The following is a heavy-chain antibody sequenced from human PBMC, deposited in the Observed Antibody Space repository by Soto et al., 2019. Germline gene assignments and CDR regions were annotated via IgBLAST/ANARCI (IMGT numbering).Heavy chain of an antibody. Sequence: GESLKISCKGSGYSFTSYWTSWVRQMPGKGLEWMGRIDPSDSYTNYSPSFQGHVTISADKSISTAYLQWSSLKASDTAMYYCASQGTTGTYYYYGMDVWGQGTTVTVSS. CDR1: GYSFTSYW. J-gene: IGHJ6*02. V-gene: IGHV5-10-1*01. D-gene: IGHD1-1*01. CDR3: ASQGTTGTYYYYGMDV. CDR2: IDPSDSYT.